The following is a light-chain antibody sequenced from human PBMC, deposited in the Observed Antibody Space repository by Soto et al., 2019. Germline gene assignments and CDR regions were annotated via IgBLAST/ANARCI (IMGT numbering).Light chain of an antibody. CDR1: QSISSY. V-gene: IGKV1-39*01. CDR3: QQSYSTPWT. J-gene: IGKJ1*01. CDR2: AAS. Sequence: DIPISKCPSSLSAPVGDRVTITCRASQSISSYLTWYQQKPGKAPKLLIYAASSLQSGVPSRFSGSGSGTDFTLTISSLQPEDFATYYCQQSYSTPWTVGQGTKVDIK.